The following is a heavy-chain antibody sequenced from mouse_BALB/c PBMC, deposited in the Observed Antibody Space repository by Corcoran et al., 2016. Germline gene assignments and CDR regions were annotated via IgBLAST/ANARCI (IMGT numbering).Heavy chain of an antibody. CDR3: ARGDSSNFDY. J-gene: IGHJ2*01. Sequence: QIQLVQSGPELKKPGETVQISCKASGYTFTNYGMNWVKQAPGKGLKWMGWINTYTGEPTYADDFKVRFAFSLETSASTAYLQINNLKNEDMATYFCARGDSSNFDYWGQGTTLTVSS. V-gene: IGHV9-1*02. D-gene: IGHD3-3*01. CDR1: GYTFTNYG. CDR2: INTYTGEP.